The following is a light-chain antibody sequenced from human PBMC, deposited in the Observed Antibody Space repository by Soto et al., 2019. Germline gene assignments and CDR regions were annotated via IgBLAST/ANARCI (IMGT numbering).Light chain of an antibody. J-gene: IGLJ1*01. V-gene: IGLV2-14*01. CDR2: EVS. CDR1: SSDVGGYNY. CDR3: SSYTSSSTYV. Sequence: QSALTQPASVSGSPGQSITISFTGTSSDVGGYNYVSWYQQHPGKAPKLMSYEVSNRPSGVSNRVSGFKSGNTASLTISGPQSEDEAYYYCSSYTSSSTYVFGTGTKVTVL.